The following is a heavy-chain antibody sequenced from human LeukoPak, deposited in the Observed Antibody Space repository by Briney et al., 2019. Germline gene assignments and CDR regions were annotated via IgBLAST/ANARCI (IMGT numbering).Heavy chain of an antibody. CDR2: IIPIFGTA. CDR3: TREGPYSGSYTY. J-gene: IGHJ4*02. D-gene: IGHD1-26*01. Sequence: ASVKVSCKASGYTFTSYGISWVRQAPGQGLEWMGGIIPIFGTANYAQKFQGRVTITADESTSTAYMELSSLRSEDTAVYYCTREGPYSGSYTYWGQGTLVTVSS. CDR1: GYTFTSYG. V-gene: IGHV1-69*13.